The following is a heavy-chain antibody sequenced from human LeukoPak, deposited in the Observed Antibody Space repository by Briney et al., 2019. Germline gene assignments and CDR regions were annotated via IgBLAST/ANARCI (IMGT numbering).Heavy chain of an antibody. V-gene: IGHV3-13*01. CDR3: ARGSAPYYYYYGMDV. J-gene: IGHJ6*02. Sequence: GGSLRLSCTASEFTFSSYDMHWVRQATGKGLEWVSAIGTAGDTYYPGSVKGRFTISRENAKNSLYLQMNSLRAGDTAMYYCARGSAPYYYYYGMDVWGQGTTVTVSS. CDR1: EFTFSSYD. CDR2: IGTAGDT.